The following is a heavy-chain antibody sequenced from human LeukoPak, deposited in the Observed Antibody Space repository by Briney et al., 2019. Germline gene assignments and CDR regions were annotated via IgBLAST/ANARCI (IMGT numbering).Heavy chain of an antibody. CDR1: GFTFSNCG. D-gene: IGHD1-26*01. J-gene: IGHJ3*02. CDR2: IGGDGNT. V-gene: IGHV3-23*01. Sequence: GGSLRLSCAASGFTFSNCGMSWVRQAPGKGLEWVSVIGGDGNTFYADSVKGRFIISRDNAKNSLYLQMNSLRAEDTAVYYCARALPSPLYSGSYADAFDIWGQGTMVTVSS. CDR3: ARALPSPLYSGSYADAFDI.